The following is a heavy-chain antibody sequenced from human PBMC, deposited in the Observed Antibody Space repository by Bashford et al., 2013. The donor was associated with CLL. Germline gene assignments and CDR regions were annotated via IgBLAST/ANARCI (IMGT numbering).Heavy chain of an antibody. CDR2: ISYDGSNK. Sequence: SLRLSCAASGFTFSSYAMHWVRQAPGKGLEWVAVISYDGSNKYYADSVKGRFTISRDNSKNTLYLQMNSLRAEDTAVYYCASLTDRHIVLIRGTWYFDLVGPWHPGPPSPQ. CDR1: GFTFSSYA. J-gene: IGHJ2*01. V-gene: IGHV3-30-3*01. CDR3: ASLTDRHIVLIRGTWYFDL. D-gene: IGHD2-8*01.